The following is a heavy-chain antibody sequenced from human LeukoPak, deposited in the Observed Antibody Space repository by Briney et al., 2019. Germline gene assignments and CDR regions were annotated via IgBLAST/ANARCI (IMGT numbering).Heavy chain of an antibody. CDR1: GGSISSYY. D-gene: IGHD1-14*01. J-gene: IGHJ4*02. CDR2: IYTSGST. V-gene: IGHV4-4*07. CDR3: ARTPRTRCGEPFPFDY. Sequence: PSETLSLTCTVSGGSISSYYWSWIRQPAGKGLEWIGRIYTSGSTNYNPSLKSRVTMSVDTSKNQFSLKLSSVTAADTAVYYCARTPRTRCGEPFPFDYWGQGTLVTVSS.